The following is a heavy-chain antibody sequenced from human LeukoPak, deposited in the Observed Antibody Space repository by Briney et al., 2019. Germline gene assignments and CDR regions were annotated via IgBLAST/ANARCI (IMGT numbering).Heavy chain of an antibody. V-gene: IGHV4-59*01. CDR3: ARLGGYGYFDY. Sequence: PSETLSLTCTVSGGSISSYYWSWIRQPPGKGLEWIGYIYYSGSTNYNPSLRSRVTISVDTSKSQFSLKLSSVTAADTAVYYCARLGGYGYFDYWGQGTLVTVSP. J-gene: IGHJ4*02. D-gene: IGHD5-12*01. CDR1: GGSISSYY. CDR2: IYYSGST.